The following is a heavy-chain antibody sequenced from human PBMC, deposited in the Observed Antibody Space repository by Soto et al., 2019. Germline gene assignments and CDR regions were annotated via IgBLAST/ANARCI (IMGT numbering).Heavy chain of an antibody. CDR2: INHSGST. J-gene: IGHJ6*02. CDR3: ARGVSVPAAMLDYYYGMDV. Sequence: SETLSLTCAVYGGSFSGYYWSWIRQPPGKGLEWIGEINHSGSTNYNPSLKSRVTISVDTSKNQFSLKLSSVTAADTAVYYCARGVSVPAAMLDYYYGMDVWGQGTTVTV. V-gene: IGHV4-34*01. CDR1: GGSFSGYY. D-gene: IGHD2-2*01.